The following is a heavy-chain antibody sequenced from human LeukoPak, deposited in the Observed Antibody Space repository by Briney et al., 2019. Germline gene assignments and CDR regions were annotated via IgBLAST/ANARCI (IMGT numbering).Heavy chain of an antibody. CDR3: ARMEDCSSTSCLDY. J-gene: IGHJ4*02. Sequence: SVKVSCKASGGTFSSYAISWVRQAPGQGLVWMGGIIPIFGTANYAQKFQGRVTITADESTSTAYMELSSLRSEDTAVYYCARMEDCSSTSCLDYWGQGTLVTVSS. CDR2: IIPIFGTA. CDR1: GGTFSSYA. V-gene: IGHV1-69*01. D-gene: IGHD2-2*01.